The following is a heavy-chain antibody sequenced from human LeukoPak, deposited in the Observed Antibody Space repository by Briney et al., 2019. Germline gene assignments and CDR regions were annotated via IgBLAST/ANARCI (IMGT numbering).Heavy chain of an antibody. CDR2: IIPIFGTA. CDR3: ARDLLRGYSNGYADY. Sequence: SVKVSCKASGGTFSSYAISWVRQAPGQGLEWMGGIIPIFGTANYAQKFQGRVTITADESTSTAYMELSSLRSEDTAVYYCARDLLRGYSNGYADYWGQGTLVTVSS. CDR1: GGTFSSYA. D-gene: IGHD5-18*01. J-gene: IGHJ4*02. V-gene: IGHV1-69*13.